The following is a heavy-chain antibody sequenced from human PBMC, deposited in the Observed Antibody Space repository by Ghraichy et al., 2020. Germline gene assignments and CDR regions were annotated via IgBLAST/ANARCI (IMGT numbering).Heavy chain of an antibody. CDR2: ISSKSSYI. D-gene: IGHD3-22*01. Sequence: GGSLRLSCAASGFTFSSYTMNWVRQAPGKGLEWVSSISSKSSYIYNADSMKGRFTISRDNAKNSLYLQMNSLRADDTAVYYCARERLYYYDNSGHYYFDSWGQRTLVTVSS. CDR1: GFTFSSYT. CDR3: ARERLYYYDNSGHYYFDS. J-gene: IGHJ4*02. V-gene: IGHV3-21*01.